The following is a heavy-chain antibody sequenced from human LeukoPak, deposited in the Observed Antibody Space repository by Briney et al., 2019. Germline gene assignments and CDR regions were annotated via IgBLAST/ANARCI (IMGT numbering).Heavy chain of an antibody. D-gene: IGHD3-3*01. Sequence: GASVKVSCKASGGTFSSYAISWVRQAPGQGLEWMGRIIPILGIANYAQMFQGRVTITADKSTSTAYMELSSLRSEDTAVYYCARDSITIFVGYYYYYGMDVWGQGTTVTVSS. V-gene: IGHV1-69*04. CDR3: ARDSITIFVGYYYYYGMDV. J-gene: IGHJ6*02. CDR1: GGTFSSYA. CDR2: IIPILGIA.